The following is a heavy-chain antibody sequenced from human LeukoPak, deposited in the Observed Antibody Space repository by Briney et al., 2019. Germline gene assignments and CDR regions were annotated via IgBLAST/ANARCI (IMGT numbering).Heavy chain of an antibody. Sequence: SETLSLTCTVSGGSISSYYWSWIRQPPGKGLEWIGYIYYSGSTNYNPSLKSRVTISVDTSKNQFSLKLSSVTAADTAVYYCAIAIVGATWVFDYWGQGTLVTVSS. CDR1: GGSISSYY. V-gene: IGHV4-59*01. J-gene: IGHJ4*02. D-gene: IGHD1-26*01. CDR2: IYYSGST. CDR3: AIAIVGATWVFDY.